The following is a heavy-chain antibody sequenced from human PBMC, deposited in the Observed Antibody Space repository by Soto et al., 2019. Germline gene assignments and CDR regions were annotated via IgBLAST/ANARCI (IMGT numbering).Heavy chain of an antibody. D-gene: IGHD2-15*01. V-gene: IGHV2-5*02. CDR1: GFSFNTRGVG. CDR3: AHRRGQSSAWYWFDP. CDR2: IYWDDDK. Sequence: GSGPTLVNPTPTLTLTCTFSGFSFNTRGVGVGWIRQPPGKALEWLGLIYWDDDKRYSPSLRNRLTITKDTSKNQVVLTMTNMDPVDTGTYFCAHRRGQSSAWYWFDPWGQGTLVTVSS. J-gene: IGHJ5*02.